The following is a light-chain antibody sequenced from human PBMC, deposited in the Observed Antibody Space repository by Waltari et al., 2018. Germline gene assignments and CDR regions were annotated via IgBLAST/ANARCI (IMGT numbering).Light chain of an antibody. V-gene: IGLV1-40*01. Sequence: QSVLTQPPSVSGAPGQRVTISCTGSSSDIGAGFDVQWYQQLPRTAPKLLISGTSDRPSGVPDRFSASRSGTSASLAITGLQAEDEADYYCQSWDSGLSAFVFGTGTKVTVL. CDR3: QSWDSGLSAFV. CDR1: SSDIGAGFD. CDR2: GTS. J-gene: IGLJ1*01.